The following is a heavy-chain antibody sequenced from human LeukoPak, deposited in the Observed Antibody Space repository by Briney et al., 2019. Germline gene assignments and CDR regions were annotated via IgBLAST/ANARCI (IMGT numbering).Heavy chain of an antibody. CDR3: TRRGYSYGYLDY. J-gene: IGHJ4*02. CDR2: IRTKTYAGTT. D-gene: IGHD5-18*01. V-gene: IGHV3-49*04. Sequence: GRSLRLSCTASGFTFGDYSMSWVRQAPGKGLEWVSFIRTKTYAGTTEYAASVEGRFTISRDDSKSIAYLQMNSLKTEDTAVYYCTRRGYSYGYLDYWGQGTLVTVSS. CDR1: GFTFGDYS.